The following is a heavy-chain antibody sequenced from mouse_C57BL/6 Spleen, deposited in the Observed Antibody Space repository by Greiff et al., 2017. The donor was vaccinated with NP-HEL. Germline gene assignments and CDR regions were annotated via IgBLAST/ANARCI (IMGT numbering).Heavy chain of an antibody. D-gene: IGHD1-1*01. Sequence: EVQLQQSGAELVKPGASVKLSCTASGFNIKDYYMHWVKQRTEQGLEWIGRIDPEDGETKYATKFQGKATITADTSSNTAYLQLSSLTSEDTAVYYCARGTTVVAYYYAMDYWGQGTSVTVSS. V-gene: IGHV14-2*01. J-gene: IGHJ4*01. CDR1: GFNIKDYY. CDR3: ARGTTVVAYYYAMDY. CDR2: IDPEDGET.